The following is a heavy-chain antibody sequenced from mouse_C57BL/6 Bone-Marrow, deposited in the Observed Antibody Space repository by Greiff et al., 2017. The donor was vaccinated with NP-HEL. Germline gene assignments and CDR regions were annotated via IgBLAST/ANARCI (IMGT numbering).Heavy chain of an antibody. V-gene: IGHV5-4*03. CDR2: ISAGGSYT. J-gene: IGHJ2*01. Sequence: EVNLVEPGGGLVKPGGSLKLSCAASGFTFSSYAMSWVRQTPEKRLEWVATISAGGSYTYYPDNVKGRFTISRDKAKNNQYLQMSHLKSEDTAMYYCARGGGDYWGQGTTLTVSS. CDR3: ARGGGDY. CDR1: GFTFSSYA.